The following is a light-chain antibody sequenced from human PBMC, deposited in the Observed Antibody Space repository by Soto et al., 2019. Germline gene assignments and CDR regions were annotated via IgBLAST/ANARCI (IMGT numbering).Light chain of an antibody. J-gene: IGKJ5*01. CDR3: QQYESSPIT. CDR1: QSVTSN. Sequence: EIVLTQSPAILSVSPGERATLSCRASQSVTSNLAWYRQKPGQAPRLLIYGASSRATGIPDRFSGTGSETDFTLTISRLEPEDFAVYYCQQYESSPITFGQGTRLEIK. CDR2: GAS. V-gene: IGKV3-20*01.